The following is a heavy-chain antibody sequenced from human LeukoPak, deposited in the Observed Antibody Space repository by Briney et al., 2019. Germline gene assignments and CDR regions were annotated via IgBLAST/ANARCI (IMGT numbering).Heavy chain of an antibody. V-gene: IGHV3-30*18. J-gene: IGHJ3*02. CDR3: AKGLTSGLEAFHI. D-gene: IGHD2-15*01. CDR1: GFTFSNYG. CDR2: TSNDGSNK. Sequence: GGSLRLSCAASGFTFSNYGMHGVRQAPGKGLEWVAVTSNDGSNKYYPDSVKGRFTISRDNSKNTLYLQMNSLTVEETAVYYCAKGLTSGLEAFHIWGQGTMVTVSS.